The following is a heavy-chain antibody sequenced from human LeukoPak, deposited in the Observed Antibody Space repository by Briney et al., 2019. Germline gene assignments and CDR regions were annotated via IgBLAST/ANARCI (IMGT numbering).Heavy chain of an antibody. CDR1: GFTFSSYE. D-gene: IGHD4-23*01. CDR2: INHSGNT. V-gene: IGHV4-34*01. CDR3: ARREPHGDYGGKIRYYYYMDV. Sequence: PGGSLRLSCAASGFTFSSYEMNWIRQPPGKGLEWIGEINHSGNTNSNPSLKSRVTMSVDTSKNQFSLKLSSLTAADTAMYYCARREPHGDYGGKIRYYYYMDVWGKGTTITISS. J-gene: IGHJ6*03.